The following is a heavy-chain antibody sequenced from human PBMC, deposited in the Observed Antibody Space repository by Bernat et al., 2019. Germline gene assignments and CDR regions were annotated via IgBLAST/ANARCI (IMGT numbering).Heavy chain of an antibody. CDR3: ARDHRMITFGGVIVIPFDI. V-gene: IGHV3-33*08. J-gene: IGHJ3*02. D-gene: IGHD3-16*02. CDR1: GFTFSGYG. CDR2: IWYDGSNK. Sequence: QVQLVESGGGLVKPGGSLRLSCAASGFTFSGYGMHWVRQAPGKGLEWVAVIWYDGSNKYYADSVKGRFTISRDNSKNTLYLQMNSLRAEDTAVYYCARDHRMITFGGVIVIPFDIWGQGTMVTVSS.